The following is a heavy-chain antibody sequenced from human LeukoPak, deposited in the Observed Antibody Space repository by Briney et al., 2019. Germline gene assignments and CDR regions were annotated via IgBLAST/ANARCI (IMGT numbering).Heavy chain of an antibody. Sequence: GGSLRLSCAASGFTFSSYAMHWVRQAPGKGLEWVAVISYDGSNKYYADSVKGRFTISRDNSKNTLYLQMNSLRAEDTAVYYCAKDQWELLRVLVNWGQGTLVTVSS. CDR1: GFTFSSYA. D-gene: IGHD1-26*01. CDR3: AKDQWELLRVLVN. CDR2: ISYDGSNK. J-gene: IGHJ4*02. V-gene: IGHV3-30-3*01.